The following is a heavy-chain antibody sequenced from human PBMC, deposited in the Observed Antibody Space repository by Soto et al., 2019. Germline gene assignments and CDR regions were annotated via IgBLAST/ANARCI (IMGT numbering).Heavy chain of an antibody. CDR1: GGSISSGDYY. J-gene: IGHJ4*02. CDR2: IYYSGST. Sequence: SETLSLTCTVSGGSISSGDYYWSWIRQPPGEGLEWIAYIYYSGSTYYNPSLKSRVTISVDTSKNQFSLKLSSVTAADTAVYYCARDSPLDYDSSGIDYWGQGTLVTVSS. V-gene: IGHV4-30-4*01. D-gene: IGHD3-22*01. CDR3: ARDSPLDYDSSGIDY.